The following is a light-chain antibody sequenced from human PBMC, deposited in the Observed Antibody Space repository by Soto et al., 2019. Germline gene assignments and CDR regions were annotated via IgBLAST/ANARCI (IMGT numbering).Light chain of an antibody. V-gene: IGLV3-21*02. J-gene: IGLJ1*01. CDR3: QVWDGSSDHYV. CDR2: DDS. Sequence: SYDLTQPPSVSVAPGQTARITCGGDNIGSDSVHWYQQKPGQAPLLVVYDDSDRPSGIPERFSGFSYGNTATLTISRVEAGDEADYYCQVWDGSSDHYVFGTGTKV. CDR1: NIGSDS.